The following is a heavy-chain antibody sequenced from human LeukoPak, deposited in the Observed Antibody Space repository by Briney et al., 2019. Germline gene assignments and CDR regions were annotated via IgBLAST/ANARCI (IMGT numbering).Heavy chain of an antibody. CDR3: AREGGYSPFYDY. J-gene: IGHJ4*02. CDR2: IYTSGST. V-gene: IGHV4-4*07. CDR1: GGSFSSYY. Sequence: SETLSLTCAVYGGSFSSYYWSWIRQPAGKGLEWIGRIYTSGSTNYNPSLKSRVTMSVDTSKNQFSLKLSSVTAADTAVYYCAREGGYSPFYDYWGQGTLVTVSS. D-gene: IGHD5-12*01.